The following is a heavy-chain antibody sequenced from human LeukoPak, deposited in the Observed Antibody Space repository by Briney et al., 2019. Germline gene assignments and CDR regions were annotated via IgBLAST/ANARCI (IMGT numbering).Heavy chain of an antibody. CDR3: ARDRGTGTTYYYYGMDV. J-gene: IGHJ6*02. V-gene: IGHV4-31*03. CDR2: IYYSGST. Sequence: SETLSLTCTVSGGSISSGGYYWSWIRQHPGTGLEWIGYIYYSGSTYYNPSLKSRVTISVDTSKNQFSLKLSSVTAADTAVYYCARDRGTGTTYYYYGMDVWGQGTTVTVSS. CDR1: GGSISSGGYY. D-gene: IGHD1-7*01.